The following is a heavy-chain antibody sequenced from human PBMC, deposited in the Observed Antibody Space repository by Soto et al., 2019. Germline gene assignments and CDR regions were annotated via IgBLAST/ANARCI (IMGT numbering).Heavy chain of an antibody. J-gene: IGHJ4*02. CDR2: IYSTGAT. D-gene: IGHD6-19*01. Sequence: QVQLQESGPGLVKPSETLSLNCTVSGGSISRNYWSWIQQPAGKGLEWIGRIYSTGATNYNPSLKSRVSLSVDTSRNQFSLKLTSVTAADTAIYYCAQTMVARTPFFDHWGQGTPVTVSS. V-gene: IGHV4-4*07. CDR1: GGSISRNY. CDR3: AQTMVARTPFFDH.